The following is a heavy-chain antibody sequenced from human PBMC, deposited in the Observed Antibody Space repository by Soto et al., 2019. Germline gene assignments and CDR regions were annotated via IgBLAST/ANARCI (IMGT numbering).Heavy chain of an antibody. J-gene: IGHJ6*02. V-gene: IGHV4-4*02. CDR3: ARLVGATTLTPPPEYGMDV. D-gene: IGHD1-26*01. CDR2: IYHSGST. CDR1: GGSISSSNW. Sequence: QVQLQESGPGLVKPSGTLSLTCAVSGGSISSSNWWSWVRQPPGKGLEWIGEIYHSGSTNYNPSLKSRVTISVDKSKSQFSLKLSSVTAADTAVYSCARLVGATTLTPPPEYGMDVWGQGTTVTFSS.